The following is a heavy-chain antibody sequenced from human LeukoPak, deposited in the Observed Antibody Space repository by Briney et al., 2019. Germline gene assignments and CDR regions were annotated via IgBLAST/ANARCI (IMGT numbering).Heavy chain of an antibody. Sequence: GGSLRLSCVGSGFTLTKSWMHWVRQAPGKGVVWVSRSNSDGSDTIYADSVKGRFAISRDNAKNTLYLQMNSLRAEDTGIYYCIRLGVTSQNYWGQGTLVTVSS. CDR1: GFTLTKSW. V-gene: IGHV3-74*01. CDR3: IRLGVTSQNY. D-gene: IGHD2-21*02. CDR2: SNSDGSDT. J-gene: IGHJ4*02.